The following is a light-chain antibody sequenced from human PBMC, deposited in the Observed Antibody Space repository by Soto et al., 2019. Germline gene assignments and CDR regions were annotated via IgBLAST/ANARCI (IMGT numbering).Light chain of an antibody. CDR3: CSYAGTNTLL. J-gene: IGLJ2*01. Sequence: QSALTQPRSVSGSPGQSVTISCTGSSSDVGDSKYVSWYQQHPDKAPTLLIYDVTKRPSGVPDRFSGSKSGYTASLTISGLQAEDEADYYCCSYAGTNTLLFGGGTKLTVL. V-gene: IGLV2-11*01. CDR1: SSDVGDSKY. CDR2: DVT.